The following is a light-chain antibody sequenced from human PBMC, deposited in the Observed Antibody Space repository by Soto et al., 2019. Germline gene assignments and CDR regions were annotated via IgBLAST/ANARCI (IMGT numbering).Light chain of an antibody. CDR2: GAS. CDR3: QQSYSTPLT. Sequence: TVLTQSPGPLSFSPGERATLSCRASQSVSSSYLAWYQQKPGQAPRLLIYGASSRATGIPDRFSGSGSGTDFTLNISSLQPEDLATYFCQQSYSTPLTFGGGTKVDIK. J-gene: IGKJ4*01. CDR1: QSVSSSY. V-gene: IGKV3-20*01.